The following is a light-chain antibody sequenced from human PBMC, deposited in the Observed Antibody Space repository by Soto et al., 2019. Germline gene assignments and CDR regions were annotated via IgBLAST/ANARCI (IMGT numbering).Light chain of an antibody. J-gene: IGKJ1*01. CDR1: QTVKTY. CDR3: QQYHNWPPWT. Sequence: EIVMTQSPATLSVSPGERITLSCRASQTVKTYLAWYQQKPGRAPRLLIHGASTRATGISARFSGGASGTEFTLTITRLQSDDSAVYYCQQYHNWPPWTFGQGTKVEIK. CDR2: GAS. V-gene: IGKV3D-15*01.